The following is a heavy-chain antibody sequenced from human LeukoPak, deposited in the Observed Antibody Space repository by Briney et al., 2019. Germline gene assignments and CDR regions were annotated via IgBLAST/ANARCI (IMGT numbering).Heavy chain of an antibody. J-gene: IGHJ4*02. CDR3: AREVSSTAIINY. CDR1: GGSISSSSYY. CDR2: IYYSGST. Sequence: NTSETLSLTCTVSGGSISSSSYYWGWIRQPPGKGLEWIGSIYYSGSTYYNPSLKSRVTISVDTSKNQFSLKLSSVTAADTAVYYCAREVSSTAIINYWGQGTLVTVSS. D-gene: IGHD5-18*01. V-gene: IGHV4-39*02.